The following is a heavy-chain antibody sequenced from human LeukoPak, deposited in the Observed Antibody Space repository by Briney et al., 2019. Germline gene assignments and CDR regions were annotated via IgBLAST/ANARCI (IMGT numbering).Heavy chain of an antibody. CDR2: ISSTSSHV. Sequence: GGSLRLSCAASGFTFSNYSMSWVQQAPGKGLEWVSSISSTSSHVYYADSVQGRFSISRDNAKNSLYLQMSGPRVEDTAVYYCATLKLGHGPFDIWGQGTMVTVSS. J-gene: IGHJ3*02. CDR3: ATLKLGHGPFDI. V-gene: IGHV3-21*01. D-gene: IGHD7-27*01. CDR1: GFTFSNYS.